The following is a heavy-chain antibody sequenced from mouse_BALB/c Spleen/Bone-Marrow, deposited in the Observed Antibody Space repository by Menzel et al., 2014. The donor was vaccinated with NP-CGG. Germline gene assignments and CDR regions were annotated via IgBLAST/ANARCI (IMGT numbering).Heavy chain of an antibody. Sequence: QVQLQQPGAELMKPGASVKISCKATGYTFSNYWIEWVKQRPGHGLEWIGEILPGSGSSQYDEKFKGKATFTADTSSNTAYMQLSILTSEDSAVYYCARGIRNYFDYWGQGTTLTVSS. V-gene: IGHV1-9*01. CDR3: ARGIRNYFDY. J-gene: IGHJ2*01. D-gene: IGHD3-2*02. CDR1: GYTFSNYW. CDR2: ILPGSGSS.